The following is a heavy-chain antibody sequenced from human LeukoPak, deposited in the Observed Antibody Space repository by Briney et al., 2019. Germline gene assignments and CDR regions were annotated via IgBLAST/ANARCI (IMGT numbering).Heavy chain of an antibody. V-gene: IGHV3-21*01. CDR3: ARSATSWSFDY. J-gene: IGHJ4*02. D-gene: IGHD2-2*01. CDR2: ISSSSSYI. CDR1: GFTVSSNY. Sequence: GGSLRLSCAASGFTVSSNYMSWVRQAPGKGLEWVSSISSSSSYIYYADSVKGRFTISRDNAKNSLYLQMNSLRAEDTAVYYCARSATSWSFDYWGQGTLVTVSS.